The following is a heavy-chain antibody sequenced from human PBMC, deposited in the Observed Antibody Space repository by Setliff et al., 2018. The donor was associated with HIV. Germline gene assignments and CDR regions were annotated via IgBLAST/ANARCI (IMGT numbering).Heavy chain of an antibody. CDR3: ARGVASYYYYMDV. J-gene: IGHJ6*03. D-gene: IGHD5-12*01. CDR2: INHSGST. V-gene: IGHV4-34*01. CDR1: GGSFSGYY. Sequence: KTSETLSLTCDVYGGSFSGYYWSWIRQPPGKGLEWIGKINHSGSTNYNPSLKSRVTISVDTSKNQFSLKLSSVTAADTAVYYCARGVASYYYYMDVWGKGTTVTVSS.